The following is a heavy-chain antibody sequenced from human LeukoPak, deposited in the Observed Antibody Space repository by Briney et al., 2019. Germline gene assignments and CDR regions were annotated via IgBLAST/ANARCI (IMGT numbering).Heavy chain of an antibody. Sequence: GASVKVSCKASGYTFTGYYMHWVRQAPGQGLEWMGWINPNSGGTNYAQKFQGRVTMTRNTSISTAYMELSSLRSEDTAAYYCARGIAARRGYYYMDVWGKGTTVTVSS. D-gene: IGHD6-6*01. CDR1: GYTFTGYY. V-gene: IGHV1-2*02. J-gene: IGHJ6*03. CDR3: ARGIAARRGYYYMDV. CDR2: INPNSGGT.